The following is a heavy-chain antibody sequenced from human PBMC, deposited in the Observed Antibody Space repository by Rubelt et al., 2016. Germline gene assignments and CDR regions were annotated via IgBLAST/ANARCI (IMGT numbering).Heavy chain of an antibody. V-gene: IGHV1-18*01. CDR3: ARGYCSSANCLFNWFDP. J-gene: IGHJ5*02. D-gene: IGHD2-2*01. Sequence: VQLVQSGAEVKKPGASVEVSCMASGYTFTTYGISWVRQAPGQGLEWMGWSRTYTGSTNYAQKLHGRVTMTTDTSTSTAYMELRSLRSDDTAMYFCARGYCSSANCLFNWFDPWGQGTLVTVSS. CDR2: SRTYTGST. CDR1: GYTFTTYG.